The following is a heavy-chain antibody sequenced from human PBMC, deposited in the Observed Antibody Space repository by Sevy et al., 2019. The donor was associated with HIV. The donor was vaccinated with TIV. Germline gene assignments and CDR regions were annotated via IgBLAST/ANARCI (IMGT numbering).Heavy chain of an antibody. V-gene: IGHV3-33*01. D-gene: IGHD2-2*01. CDR3: ARADGVVVVPAAIDY. J-gene: IGHJ4*02. CDR2: IWYDGSNK. CDR1: GFTFSSYD. Sequence: GGSLRLSCAASGFTFSSYDMHWVRQAPGKGLEWVAVIWYDGSNKYYADSVKGRFTISRDNSKNTLYLQMNSLRAEDTAVYYCARADGVVVVPAAIDYWGQGTLVTVSS.